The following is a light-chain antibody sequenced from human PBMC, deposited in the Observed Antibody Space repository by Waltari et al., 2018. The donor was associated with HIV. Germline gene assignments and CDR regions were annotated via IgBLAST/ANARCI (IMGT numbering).Light chain of an antibody. CDR3: GSYASGSSIWV. V-gene: IGLV2-14*03. CDR2: DVS. J-gene: IGLJ3*02. CDR1: SGDIGGYNY. Sequence: QSALTQPASVSGSPGQSITISCTVTSGDIGGYNYVSWYQQHPDKAPKALIYDVSSRPSGGSTRFYGSKSGNTASLTISGLQAEDEAEDYCGSYASGSSIWVFGGGTKLTVL.